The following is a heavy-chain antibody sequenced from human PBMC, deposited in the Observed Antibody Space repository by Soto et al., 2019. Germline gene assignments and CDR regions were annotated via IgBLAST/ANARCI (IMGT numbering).Heavy chain of an antibody. CDR3: AREGDVDTAMVDYYYGMDV. V-gene: IGHV1-69*12. J-gene: IGHJ6*02. Sequence: QVQLVQSGAEVKKPGSSVKVSCKASGGTFSSYAISWVRQAPGQGLEWMGGIIPIFGTANYAQKFQGRVTITADESTSTAYTELSSLRSEDTAVYYCAREGDVDTAMVDYYYGMDVWGQGTTVTVSS. CDR1: GGTFSSYA. D-gene: IGHD5-18*01. CDR2: IIPIFGTA.